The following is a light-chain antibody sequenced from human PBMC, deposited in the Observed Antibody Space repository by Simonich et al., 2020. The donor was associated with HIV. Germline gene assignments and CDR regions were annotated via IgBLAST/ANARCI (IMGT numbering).Light chain of an antibody. CDR3: QQYHIYSVT. CDR1: QSVSSSY. CDR2: DAS. Sequence: EIVLTQSPATLSLSPGETATLSCGASQSVSSSYLAWYQQKPGLAPRLLIYDASSRATGIPARFSGSGSGTDFTLTISRLEPEDFATYYCQQYHIYSVTFGQGTRLDIK. V-gene: IGKV3D-20*01. J-gene: IGKJ5*01.